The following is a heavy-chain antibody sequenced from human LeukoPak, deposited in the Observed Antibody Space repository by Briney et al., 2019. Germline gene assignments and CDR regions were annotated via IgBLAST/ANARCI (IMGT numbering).Heavy chain of an antibody. CDR1: GFTFSSYS. V-gene: IGHV3-21*01. CDR3: ARDTPPQLVLSWFDP. D-gene: IGHD2-15*01. J-gene: IGHJ5*02. CDR2: ISSSSSYI. Sequence: GGSLRLSCAASGFTFSSYSMSWVRQAPGKGLEWVSSISSSSSYIYYADSVKGRFTISRDNAKNSLYLQMNSLRAEDTAVYYCARDTPPQLVLSWFDPWGQGTLVTVSS.